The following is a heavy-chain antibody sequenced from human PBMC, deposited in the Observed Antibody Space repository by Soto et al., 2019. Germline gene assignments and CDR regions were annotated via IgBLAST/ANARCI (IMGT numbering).Heavy chain of an antibody. Sequence: QVQLVESGGGWVKPGESLRLSCIGSGFFLSNNWMTWIRQAPGKGLEWVSYISAGGDYTIYADSLKGRFTISRDNARNSLWLQINSLTAEDTAVYYCARSSGWRQVGVYNYGLDVWGQGTTVIVSS. CDR2: ISAGGDYT. CDR1: GFFLSNNW. D-gene: IGHD2-8*01. J-gene: IGHJ6*02. CDR3: ARSSGWRQVGVYNYGLDV. V-gene: IGHV3-11*06.